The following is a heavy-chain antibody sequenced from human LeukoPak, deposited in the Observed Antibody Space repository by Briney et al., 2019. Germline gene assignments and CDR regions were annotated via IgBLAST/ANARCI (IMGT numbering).Heavy chain of an antibody. J-gene: IGHJ6*02. CDR1: GFTFSSYS. CDR3: ARSAGIAVAGILLRLYGMDV. CDR2: ISSSSSYI. V-gene: IGHV3-21*01. D-gene: IGHD6-13*01. Sequence: GGSLRLSCAASGFTFSSYSMNWVRQAPGKGLEWVSSISSSSSYIYYADSVKGRFTISRDNAKNSLYLQMNSLRAEDTAVYYCARSAGIAVAGILLRLYGMDVWGQGTTVTVSS.